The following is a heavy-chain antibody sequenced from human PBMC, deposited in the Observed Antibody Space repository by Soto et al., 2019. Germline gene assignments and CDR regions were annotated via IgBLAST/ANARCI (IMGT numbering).Heavy chain of an antibody. CDR1: GYTFTGYY. CDR2: INPNSGGT. CDR3: ARLVGRDY. J-gene: IGHJ4*02. D-gene: IGHD1-26*01. Sequence: QVQLVQSGAEVKKPGASVKVSCKASGYTFTGYYMHWVRQAPGQGLEWMGWINPNSGGTNYAQKFQGRVTITADESTSTAYMELSSLRSEDTAVYYCARLVGRDYWGQGTLVTVSS. V-gene: IGHV1-2*02.